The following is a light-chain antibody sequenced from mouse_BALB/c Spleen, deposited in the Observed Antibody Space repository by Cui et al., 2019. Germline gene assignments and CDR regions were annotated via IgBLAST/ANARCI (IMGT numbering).Light chain of an antibody. V-gene: IGKV4-55*01. J-gene: IGKJ1*01. CDR3: QQWSSYPRT. CDR1: SSVSY. CDR2: DTS. Sequence: QIVLTQSPAIMSASPGEKVTMTCSASSSVSYMYWYQQKPGSSPRLLIYDTSKLASGVPVRFSGSASGTSYSLTISRMEAEDAATYYCQQWSSYPRTFGGGTKLEIK.